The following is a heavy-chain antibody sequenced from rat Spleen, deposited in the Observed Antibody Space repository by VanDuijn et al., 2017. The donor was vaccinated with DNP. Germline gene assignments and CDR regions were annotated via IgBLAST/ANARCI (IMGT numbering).Heavy chain of an antibody. CDR1: GFTFSDHN. J-gene: IGHJ3*01. CDR2: ISSGGGNT. Sequence: EVQLVESGGGLVQPGRSLKLSCAASGFTFSDHNMAWVRQTPTKGLEWVASISSGGGNTYYRDSVRGRFTISRENTKNTQYLQMDSLRSEDTATYYCATSRDGFAYWGQGTLVTVSS. V-gene: IGHV5S14*01. CDR3: ATSRDGFAY.